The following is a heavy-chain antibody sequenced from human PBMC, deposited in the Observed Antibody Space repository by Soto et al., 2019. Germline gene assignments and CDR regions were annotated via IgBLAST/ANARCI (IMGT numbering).Heavy chain of an antibody. Sequence: GRSLRLSCAASGFTFSAYAMTWVRQAPGKGLESVSGIYGNGAGIQYADSVRGRFTISRDNSKNTLYLQMNSLRAEDTAVYYCARDGYNWGGYYYYYGMDVWGQGTTVTVSS. CDR2: IYGNGAGI. CDR1: GFTFSAYA. D-gene: IGHD5-12*01. J-gene: IGHJ6*02. CDR3: ARDGYNWGGYYYYYGMDV. V-gene: IGHV3-23*01.